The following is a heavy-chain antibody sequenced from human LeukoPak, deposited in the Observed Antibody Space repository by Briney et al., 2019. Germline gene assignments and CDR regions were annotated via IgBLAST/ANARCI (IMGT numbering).Heavy chain of an antibody. V-gene: IGHV3-23*01. J-gene: IGHJ3*02. Sequence: GGSLRLSCAASGFTLSSYAMSWVRQAPGKGLEWVSAISGSGGSTYYADFVKGRFTISRDNSKNTLYLQMNSLRAEDTAVYYCAKTPLLITIFGVVITSSDAFDIWGQGTMVTVSS. D-gene: IGHD3-3*01. CDR1: GFTLSSYA. CDR3: AKTPLLITIFGVVITSSDAFDI. CDR2: ISGSGGST.